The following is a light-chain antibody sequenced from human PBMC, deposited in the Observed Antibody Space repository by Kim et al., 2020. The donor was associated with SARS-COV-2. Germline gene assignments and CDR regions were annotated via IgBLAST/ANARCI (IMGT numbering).Light chain of an antibody. CDR1: QGISNY. V-gene: IGKV1-27*01. Sequence: DIQMTQSPSSLSASVGDTVTITCRASQGISNYLAWYQQKPGKVPKVLIFGASALQSGVPSRFSGSGSGTDFTLTISSLQPEDVATYYCQKYNGAPWTFGQATKVDIK. J-gene: IGKJ1*01. CDR3: QKYNGAPWT. CDR2: GAS.